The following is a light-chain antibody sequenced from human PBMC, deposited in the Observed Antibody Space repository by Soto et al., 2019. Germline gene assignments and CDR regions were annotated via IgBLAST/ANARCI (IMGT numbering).Light chain of an antibody. J-gene: IGKJ1*01. CDR2: DAS. CDR1: QSVSSSY. V-gene: IGKV3-20*01. Sequence: EIVLTQSPGTLSLSPGERASLSCRASQSVSSSYLAWYQQIPGQAPRLLINDASRRATGIPDRFSGSGSGTDFTLTISRLEPEDFATYYCQQYETYSPWTFGQRTKVDIK. CDR3: QQYETYSPWT.